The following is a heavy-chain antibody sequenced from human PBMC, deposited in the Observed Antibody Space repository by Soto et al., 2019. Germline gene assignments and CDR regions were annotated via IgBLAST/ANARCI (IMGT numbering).Heavy chain of an antibody. D-gene: IGHD5-12*01. J-gene: IGHJ3*01. V-gene: IGHV2-5*02. CDR2: VYWDDDK. CDR1: GFSLTTSGVG. Sequence: QITLKESGPPLVRPTQTLTLTCTFSGFSLTTSGVGVGWIRQPPGKALEWLALVYWDDDKRFSPSLKTRLAITKDTSKNQVVLTMANMDTEDTATYFCARWHSGWLAPPPHDGFDVWGQGTMVTVSS. CDR3: ARWHSGWLAPPPHDGFDV.